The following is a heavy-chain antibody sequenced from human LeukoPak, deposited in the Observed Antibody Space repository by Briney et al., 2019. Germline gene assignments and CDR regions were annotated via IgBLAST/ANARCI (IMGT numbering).Heavy chain of an antibody. V-gene: IGHV3-23*01. CDR3: AKDIGTNDAFDI. CDR2: ISGSGGST. CDR1: GFTFSNYA. Sequence: GGSLRLSCAASGFTFSNYAMSWVRQAPGKGLEWVSVISGSGGSTYYADSVKGRFTISRDNSKNTLYLQMNSLRAEDTALYYCAKDIGTNDAFDIWGQGTMVTVSS. D-gene: IGHD1-26*01. J-gene: IGHJ3*02.